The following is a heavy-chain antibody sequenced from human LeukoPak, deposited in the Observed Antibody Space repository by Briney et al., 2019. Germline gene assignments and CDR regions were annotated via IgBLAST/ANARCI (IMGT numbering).Heavy chain of an antibody. Sequence: RSSETLSLTCNVSGGSISSYYWSWIRQPPGKGLEWIGYIYTSGSTNYNPSLKSRVTMSVDTSKNQFSLKVNSVTAADTAVCYCARQYCSSTSCYHFDYWGQGTPVTVSS. CDR1: GGSISSYY. CDR2: IYTSGST. V-gene: IGHV4-4*09. D-gene: IGHD2-2*01. J-gene: IGHJ4*02. CDR3: ARQYCSSTSCYHFDY.